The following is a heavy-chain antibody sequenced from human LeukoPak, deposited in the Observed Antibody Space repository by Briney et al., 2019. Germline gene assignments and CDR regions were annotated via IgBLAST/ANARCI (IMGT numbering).Heavy chain of an antibody. J-gene: IGHJ4*02. CDR1: GYTFTGYY. CDR3: ARADYDILTGYNY. D-gene: IGHD3-9*01. CDR2: INPNSGGT. V-gene: IGHV1-2*02. Sequence: GASVTVSFKASGYTFTGYYMHWVRQAPGQGLEWMGWINPNSGGTNYAQKFQGRVTMTRDTSISTAYMELSRLRSDDTAVYYCARADYDILTGYNYWGQGTLVTVSS.